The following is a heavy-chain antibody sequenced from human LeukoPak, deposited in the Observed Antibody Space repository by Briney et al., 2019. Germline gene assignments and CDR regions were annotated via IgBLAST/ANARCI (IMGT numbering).Heavy chain of an antibody. Sequence: ASVKVSCKTSGYTFTSCDINWVRQATGQGLEWMGWMNPNSGNTGYIQNFQGRVTMTRNTSISTVYMELSSLRSEDTAVYYCARARSMIRGGDYYYGMDVWGQGTTVTVTS. J-gene: IGHJ6*02. CDR3: ARARSMIRGGDYYYGMDV. CDR2: MNPNSGNT. D-gene: IGHD3-10*01. V-gene: IGHV1-8*01. CDR1: GYTFTSCD.